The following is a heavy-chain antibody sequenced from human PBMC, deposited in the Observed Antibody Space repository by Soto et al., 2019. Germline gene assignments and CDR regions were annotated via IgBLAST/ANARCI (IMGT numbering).Heavy chain of an antibody. CDR2: INPNSGGT. D-gene: IGHD2-15*01. CDR3: VRVVGYCSGGSCYSGRFDP. CDR1: GYTFTGYY. J-gene: IGHJ5*01. Sequence: ASVKVSCKASGYTFTGYYMHWVRQAPGQGLEWMGWINPNSGGTNYAQKFQGRVTMTRDTSISTAYMELSRLRSADTAVYYCVRVVGYCSGGSCYSGRFDPWGQGTLVTVSS. V-gene: IGHV1-2*02.